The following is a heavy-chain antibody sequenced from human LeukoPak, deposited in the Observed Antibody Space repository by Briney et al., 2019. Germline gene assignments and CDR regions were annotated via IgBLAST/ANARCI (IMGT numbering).Heavy chain of an antibody. D-gene: IGHD6-6*01. CDR1: GFTFSSYW. Sequence: PGGSLRLSCAASGFTFSSYWMHWVRQAPGKGLEWVSYISSSGSTIYYADSVKGRFTISRDNAKNSLYLQMDSLRAEDTAVYYCARGPSSPLTHWGQGTLVTVSS. CDR3: ARGPSSPLTH. J-gene: IGHJ4*02. CDR2: ISSSGSTI. V-gene: IGHV3-48*04.